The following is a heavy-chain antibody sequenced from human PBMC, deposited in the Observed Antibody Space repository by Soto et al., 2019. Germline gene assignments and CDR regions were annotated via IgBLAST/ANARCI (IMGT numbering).Heavy chain of an antibody. CDR2: IYYSGST. Sequence: QVQLQESGPGLVKPSQTLSLTCTVSGGSISSGGYYWSWIRQHPGKGLEWIGYIYYSGSTYYNPSLKSRVTISVDTSKNQFSLKLSSVTAADTAVYYCARYCSGGSYSYPYYFDYWGQGTLVTVSS. CDR1: GGSISSGGYY. V-gene: IGHV4-31*03. J-gene: IGHJ4*02. CDR3: ARYCSGGSYSYPYYFDY. D-gene: IGHD2-15*01.